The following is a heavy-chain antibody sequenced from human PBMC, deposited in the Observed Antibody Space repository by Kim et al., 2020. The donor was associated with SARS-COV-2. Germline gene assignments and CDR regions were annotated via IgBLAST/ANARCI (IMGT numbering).Heavy chain of an antibody. Sequence: SVKVSCKASGGTFSSYAISWVRQAPGQGLEWMGRIIPILGIANYAQKFQGRVTITADKSTSTAYMELSSLRSEDTAVYYCARDQATMVRGDYGMDVWGQGTTVTVSS. D-gene: IGHD3-10*01. CDR3: ARDQATMVRGDYGMDV. CDR1: GGTFSSYA. J-gene: IGHJ6*02. CDR2: IIPILGIA. V-gene: IGHV1-69*04.